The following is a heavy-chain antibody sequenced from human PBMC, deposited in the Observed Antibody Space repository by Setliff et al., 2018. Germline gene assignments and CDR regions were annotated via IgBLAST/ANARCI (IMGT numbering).Heavy chain of an antibody. CDR2: IYPGDSDT. J-gene: IGHJ5*02. CDR1: GYSFSTCW. D-gene: IGHD6-19*01. Sequence: PGESLKISCKGSGYSFSTCWIGWVRQMPGKGLEWMGFIYPGDSDTRYSPSFQGQVTISADKSISTAYLQWSSLKASDTAMYYCVRDGRAEPAETWGQGTLVTVSS. V-gene: IGHV5-51*01. CDR3: VRDGRAEPAET.